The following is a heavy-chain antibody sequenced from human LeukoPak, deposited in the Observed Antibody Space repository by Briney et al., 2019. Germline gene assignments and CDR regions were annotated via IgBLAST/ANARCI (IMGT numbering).Heavy chain of an antibody. CDR1: GFTFSSYW. J-gene: IGHJ4*02. CDR2: INSDGSST. V-gene: IGHV3-74*01. Sequence: GGSLRLSCVASGFTFSSYWMHWVRQAPGKGLVWVSRINSDGSSTSYADSVKGRFTISRDNAKNTLYLQMNSLRAEDTAVYYCARGGGYSYAPYDYWGQGTLVTVSS. D-gene: IGHD5-18*01. CDR3: ARGGGYSYAPYDY.